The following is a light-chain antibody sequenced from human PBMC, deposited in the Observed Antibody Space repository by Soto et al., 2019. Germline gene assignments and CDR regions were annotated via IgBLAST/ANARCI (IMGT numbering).Light chain of an antibody. CDR3: QQYNNWPQT. CDR1: QSVNGN. CDR2: GAS. V-gene: IGKV3-15*01. J-gene: IGKJ1*01. Sequence: EIVLTQSPATLSLSPGERATLSSRASQSVNGNLAWYQQNAGQAPRLLIYGASTRATGIPARFSGSGSGTEFTLTISSLQSEDFAVYYCQQYNNWPQTFGQGTKVDIK.